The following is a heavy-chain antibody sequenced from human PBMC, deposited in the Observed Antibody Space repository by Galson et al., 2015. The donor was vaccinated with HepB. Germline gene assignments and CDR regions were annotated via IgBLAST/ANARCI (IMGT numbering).Heavy chain of an antibody. CDR1: GDSVSSNSAA. Sequence: CAISGDSVSSNSAAWNWIGQSPSRGLEWLGRTYYRSKWYNDYAVSVKSRITINPDTSKNQFSLQLNSVTPEDTAVYYCARKYSSSGTGLWGQIETDAFDIWGQGTMVTVSS. J-gene: IGHJ3*02. D-gene: IGHD6-13*01. CDR2: TYYRSKWYN. CDR3: ARKYSSSGTGLWGQIETDAFDI. V-gene: IGHV6-1*01.